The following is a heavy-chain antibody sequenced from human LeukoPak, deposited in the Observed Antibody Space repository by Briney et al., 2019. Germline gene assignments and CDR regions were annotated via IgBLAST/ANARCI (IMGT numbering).Heavy chain of an antibody. J-gene: IGHJ4*02. Sequence: GGSLRLSCAASGFTFSSYSMNWVRQAPGKGLEWVSSISSSSSYIYYADSVKGRFTISRDNAKNSLYLQMNSLRAEDTAVYYCAKVRGYYDFWSGYYSDYWGQGTLVTVSS. CDR2: ISSSSSYI. V-gene: IGHV3-21*04. CDR1: GFTFSSYS. D-gene: IGHD3-3*01. CDR3: AKVRGYYDFWSGYYSDY.